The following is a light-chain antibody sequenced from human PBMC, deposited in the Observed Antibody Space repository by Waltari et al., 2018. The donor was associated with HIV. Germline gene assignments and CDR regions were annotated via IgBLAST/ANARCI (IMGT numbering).Light chain of an antibody. CDR1: QSVSSN. CDR3: QQYNNWPPRT. J-gene: IGKJ1*01. Sequence: EIVMTQSPATLSVSPGERATVSCRASQSVSSNLAWYQQTPGQAPRLLIYGASTRATGIPARFSGSGSGTEFTLTISSLQSEDFAVYYCQQYNNWPPRTFGQGTKVEIK. V-gene: IGKV3-15*01. CDR2: GAS.